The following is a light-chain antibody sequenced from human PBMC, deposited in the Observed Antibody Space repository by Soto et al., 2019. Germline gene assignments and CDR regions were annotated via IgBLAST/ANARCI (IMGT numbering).Light chain of an antibody. CDR3: HQYGSAPQT. CDR2: GAS. J-gene: IGKJ1*01. CDR1: QSVSNSF. V-gene: IGKV3-20*01. Sequence: EIVLTQSPGTLSLSPGERATLSCWASQSVSNSFLAWYQQRPGQAPRLLIYGASSRATGIPDRFSGSGSGTDFILTISRLEPEDCAVYYCHQYGSAPQTFGQGTRVEI.